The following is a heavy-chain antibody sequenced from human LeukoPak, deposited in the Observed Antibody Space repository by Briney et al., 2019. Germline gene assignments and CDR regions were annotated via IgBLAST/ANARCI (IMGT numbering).Heavy chain of an antibody. J-gene: IGHJ3*02. D-gene: IGHD6-19*01. CDR3: ARAVAVSWDAFDI. Sequence: GASVKVSCKASGYTFTSYDISWVRQATGQGLEWMGWMNPNSGNTGYAQKFQGRVTMTRNTSISTAYMELSSLRSEDTAVYYCARAVAVSWDAFDIWGQGTMVTVSS. CDR2: MNPNSGNT. CDR1: GYTFTSYD. V-gene: IGHV1-8*01.